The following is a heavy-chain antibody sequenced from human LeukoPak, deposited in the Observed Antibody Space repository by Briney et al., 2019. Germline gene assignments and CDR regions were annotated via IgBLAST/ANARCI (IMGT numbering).Heavy chain of an antibody. CDR1: GYSFTDYY. V-gene: IGHV1-2*02. J-gene: IGHJ4*02. D-gene: IGHD3-3*01. Sequence: AASVKVSCKASGYSFTDYYIHWVRQAPGQGLEWMGWISPSSGGTNYAHRFRGTITMTRDTSINTAYMEVASLRSDDTAVYYCARDAGNHYDFWNIYYYDSWGQGTLVTVST. CDR3: ARDAGNHYDFWNIYYYDS. CDR2: ISPSSGGT.